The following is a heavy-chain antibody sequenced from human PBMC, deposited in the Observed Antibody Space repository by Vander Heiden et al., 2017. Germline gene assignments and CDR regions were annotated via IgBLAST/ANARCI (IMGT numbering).Heavy chain of an antibody. J-gene: IGHJ4*02. V-gene: IGHV3-21*01. CDR3: AMWVEMATINY. Sequence: EVQLVESGGGLVKPGGSLRLSCAASGFTFSSYSMNWVRQAPGKGLEWVSSISSSSSYIDDADSVKGRFTISRDNAKNSLYLQMNSMRAEDTAVYYCAMWVEMATINYWVQGNLVTVSS. CDR1: GFTFSSYS. CDR2: ISSSSSYI. D-gene: IGHD5-12*01.